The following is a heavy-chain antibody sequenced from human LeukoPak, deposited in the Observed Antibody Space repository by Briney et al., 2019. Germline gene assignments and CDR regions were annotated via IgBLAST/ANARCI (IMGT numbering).Heavy chain of an antibody. CDR2: ISGSGGST. V-gene: IGHV3-23*01. Sequence: PGGSLRLSCAASGFTFSSYGMHWVRQAPGKGLEWVSAISGSGGSTYYADSVKGRFTISRDNSKNTLYLQMNSLRAEDTAVYYCAKDGRSGEWYYWGQGTLVTVSS. CDR3: AKDGRSGEWYY. D-gene: IGHD2-8*01. CDR1: GFTFSSYG. J-gene: IGHJ4*02.